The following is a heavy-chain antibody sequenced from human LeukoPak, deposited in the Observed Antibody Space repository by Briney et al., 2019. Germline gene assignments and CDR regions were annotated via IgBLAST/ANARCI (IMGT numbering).Heavy chain of an antibody. V-gene: IGHV1-69*06. D-gene: IGHD6-6*01. CDR3: ARVLSEGYSSSFWVAFDI. CDR1: GGTFSSYA. Sequence: SVKVSCKASGGTFSSYAISWVRQAPGQGLEWMGGIIPIFGTANYAQKFQGRVTITADKSTSTAYMELSSLRSEDTAVYYCARVLSEGYSSSFWVAFDIWGQGTMVTVSS. CDR2: IIPIFGTA. J-gene: IGHJ3*02.